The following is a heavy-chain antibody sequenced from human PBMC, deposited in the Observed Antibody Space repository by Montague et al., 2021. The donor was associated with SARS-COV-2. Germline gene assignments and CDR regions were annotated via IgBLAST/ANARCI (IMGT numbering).Heavy chain of an antibody. CDR1: GGSISRYS. J-gene: IGHJ3*02. CDR2: IYNSGST. CDR3: ARVGRGSSWYEVAFDI. V-gene: IGHV4-59*01. Sequence: SETLSLTCTVSGGSISRYSWTWIRQPPGKGLEWIGYIYNSGSTNYNPSLTNRVTISVDTSKNQFSLKLSSVAAADTAVYYCARVGRGSSWYEVAFDIWGQGTMVTVSS. D-gene: IGHD6-13*01.